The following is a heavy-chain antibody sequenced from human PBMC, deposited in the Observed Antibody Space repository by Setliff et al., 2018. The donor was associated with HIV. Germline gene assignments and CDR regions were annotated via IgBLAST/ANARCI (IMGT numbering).Heavy chain of an antibody. D-gene: IGHD3-3*01. CDR3: ARDSAAWVTELGILGY. CDR1: GFTFRHYA. V-gene: IGHV3-30*03. J-gene: IGHJ4*02. CDR2: VSYDAERK. Sequence: GGSLRLSCEASGFTFRHYAMHWVRQAPGKGLEWVAVVSYDAERKYYADSVKGRFTISRDNPRNAVYLQMTGLRLDDTAVYYCARDSAAWVTELGILGYWGQGTLVTVSS.